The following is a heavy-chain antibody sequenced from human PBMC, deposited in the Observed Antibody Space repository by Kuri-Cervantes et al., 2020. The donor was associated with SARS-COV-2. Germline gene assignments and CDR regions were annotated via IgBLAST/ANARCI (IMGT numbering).Heavy chain of an antibody. J-gene: IGHJ4*02. CDR3: AREGRGPNYDYVWGSYRSLQFGY. D-gene: IGHD3-16*02. V-gene: IGHV1-18*01. Sequence: ASVKVSCKASGYTFTSYGISWVRQAPGQGLEWMGWISAYNGNTNYAQKLQGRVTMTTDTSTSTAYVELRSLRSDDTAVYYCAREGRGPNYDYVWGSYRSLQFGYWGQGTLVTVSS. CDR2: ISAYNGNT. CDR1: GYTFTSYG.